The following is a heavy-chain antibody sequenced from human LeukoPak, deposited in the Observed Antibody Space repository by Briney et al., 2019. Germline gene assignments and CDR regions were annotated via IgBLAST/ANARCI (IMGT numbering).Heavy chain of an antibody. J-gene: IGHJ6*02. CDR2: MNPNSGNT. V-gene: IGHV1-8*01. CDR3: AIGGYCSGGSCYSYYYYYGMDV. Sequence: GASVKVSCKASGYTFTSYDTNWVRQATGQGLEWMGWMNPNSGNTGYAQKFQGRVTMTRNTSISTAYMELSSLRSEDTAVYYCAIGGYCSGGSCYSYYYYYGMDVWGQGTTVTVSS. D-gene: IGHD2-15*01. CDR1: GYTFTSYD.